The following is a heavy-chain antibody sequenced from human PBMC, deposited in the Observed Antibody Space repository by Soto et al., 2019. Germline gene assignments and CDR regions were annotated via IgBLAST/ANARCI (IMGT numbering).Heavy chain of an antibody. CDR1: GGSISSYY. D-gene: IGHD6-13*01. J-gene: IGHJ4*02. CDR3: ARVRGSSLSFDY. V-gene: IGHV4-59*01. CDR2: IYYSGST. Sequence: SETLSLTCTVSGGSISSYYWSWIRQPPGKGLEWIGYIYYSGSTNYNPSLKSRVTISVDTSKNQFSLKLSSVTAADTAVYYCARVRGSSLSFDYWGQGTLVTVSS.